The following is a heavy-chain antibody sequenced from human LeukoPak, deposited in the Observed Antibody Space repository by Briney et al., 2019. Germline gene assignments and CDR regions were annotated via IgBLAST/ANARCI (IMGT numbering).Heavy chain of an antibody. CDR3: ATELRILSWGVDAFDI. V-gene: IGHV3-30*04. CDR2: ISYDGSKT. D-gene: IGHD3-10*01. Sequence: PGGSLRLSCAASGLNFNSYAVHWVRQAPGKGLEWVAFISYDGSKTYHADSVKGRFTISRDTSKTTLYLQMNSLRAEDTAVYYCATELRILSWGVDAFDIWGQGTMVTV. J-gene: IGHJ3*02. CDR1: GLNFNSYA.